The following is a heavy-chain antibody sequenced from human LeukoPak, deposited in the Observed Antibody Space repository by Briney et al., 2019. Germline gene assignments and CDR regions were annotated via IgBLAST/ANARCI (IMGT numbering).Heavy chain of an antibody. CDR3: ARDSSLRVVPAAMGDAFDI. Sequence: SETLSLTCTVSGDSISSSSYYWGWIRQPPGKGLEWIGSIYYSGSTYYNPSLKSRVTISVDTSKNQFSLKLSSVTAADTAVYYCARDSSLRVVPAAMGDAFDIWGQGTMVTVSS. J-gene: IGHJ3*02. V-gene: IGHV4-39*07. D-gene: IGHD2-2*01. CDR1: GDSISSSSYY. CDR2: IYYSGST.